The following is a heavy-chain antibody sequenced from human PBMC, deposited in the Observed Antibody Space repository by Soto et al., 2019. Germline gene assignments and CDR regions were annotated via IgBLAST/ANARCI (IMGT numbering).Heavy chain of an antibody. J-gene: IGHJ3*02. Sequence: QVQLVQSGAEVKKPGSSVKVSCKASGGTFSSYTISWVRQAPGQGLEWMGRITPILGIANYAQKFHGRVTITADKSTSTAYMELSSLRSEDTAVYYCARARRGYIVARGAFDIWGQGTMVTVSS. V-gene: IGHV1-69*02. CDR2: ITPILGIA. CDR1: GGTFSSYT. D-gene: IGHD5-12*01. CDR3: ARARRGYIVARGAFDI.